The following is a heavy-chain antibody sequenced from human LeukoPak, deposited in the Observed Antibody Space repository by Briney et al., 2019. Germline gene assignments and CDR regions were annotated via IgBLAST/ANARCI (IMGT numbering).Heavy chain of an antibody. CDR3: AKDNPHRFGMDV. V-gene: IGHV3-43*02. Sequence: GGSLRLSCAASGFTFPDYAMLWVRQTPGKGLEWVSLISGDGVDTYYAESVKGRFTISRDSSKSSLYLQMNSLRIEDTAFYFCAKDNPHRFGMDVWGQGTTVTVSS. J-gene: IGHJ6*02. CDR2: ISGDGVDT. CDR1: GFTFPDYA.